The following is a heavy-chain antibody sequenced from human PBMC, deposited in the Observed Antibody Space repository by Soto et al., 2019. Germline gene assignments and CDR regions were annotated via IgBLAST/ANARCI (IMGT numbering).Heavy chain of an antibody. Sequence: SETLSLTCTVSGGSIGSYYWSWIRQPPGKGLEWIGYNYYSGSTNYNPSLKSRVTISVDTSKNQFSLKLSSVTAADTAVYYCAILYYDSSGYYRDYWGQGTLVTVSS. V-gene: IGHV4-59*01. D-gene: IGHD3-22*01. CDR3: AILYYDSSGYYRDY. CDR1: GGSIGSYY. CDR2: NYYSGST. J-gene: IGHJ4*02.